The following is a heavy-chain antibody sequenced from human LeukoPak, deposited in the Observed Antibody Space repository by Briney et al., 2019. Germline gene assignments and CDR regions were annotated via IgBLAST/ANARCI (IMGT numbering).Heavy chain of an antibody. J-gene: IGHJ6*04. Sequence: GASVKVSCKASGGTFSSYAISWVRQAPGQGLEWMGGIIPIFGTANYAQKFQGRVTITADESTSTAYMELSGLRSEDTAVYYCARPPPYSGYDYYGMDVWGKGTTVTVSS. CDR3: ARPPPYSGYDYYGMDV. CDR2: IIPIFGTA. D-gene: IGHD1-26*01. CDR1: GGTFSSYA. V-gene: IGHV1-69*13.